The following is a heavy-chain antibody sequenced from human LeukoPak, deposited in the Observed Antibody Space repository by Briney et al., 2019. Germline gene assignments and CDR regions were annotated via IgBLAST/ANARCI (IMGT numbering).Heavy chain of an antibody. CDR3: ARRDIAARLNWFDP. Sequence: SETLSLTCTVSGGSISSSRYYWGWIRQPPGKGLEWIGNIYYGGSTYYNPSLKSRVTISLDTSKNQFSLKLSSVTAADTAVYYCARRDIAARLNWFDPWGQGTLVTVSS. D-gene: IGHD6-6*01. CDR1: GGSISSSRYY. V-gene: IGHV4-39*01. J-gene: IGHJ5*02. CDR2: IYYGGST.